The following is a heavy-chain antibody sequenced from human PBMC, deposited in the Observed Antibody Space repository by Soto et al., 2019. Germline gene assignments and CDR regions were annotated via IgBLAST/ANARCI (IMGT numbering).Heavy chain of an antibody. CDR2: IYYSGST. CDR1: GGSISSGGYY. CDR3: ARGLGFIVVVPAAMKGGYNWLDP. D-gene: IGHD2-2*01. V-gene: IGHV4-31*03. Sequence: QVQLQESGPGLVKPSQTLSLTCTVSGGSISSGGYYWSWIRQHPGKGLEWIGYIYYSGSTYYNPSLKSRVTISVDTSKNQFSLKLSSVTAADTAVYYCARGLGFIVVVPAAMKGGYNWLDPWGQGTLVTVSS. J-gene: IGHJ5*02.